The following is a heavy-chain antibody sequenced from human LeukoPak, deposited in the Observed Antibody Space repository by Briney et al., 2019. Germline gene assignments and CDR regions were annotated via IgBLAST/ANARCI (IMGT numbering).Heavy chain of an antibody. J-gene: IGHJ5*02. CDR1: GFSLSTTGLG. V-gene: IGHV2-5*02. CDR3: AHRRRIWSGYYTAPDNWFDP. CDR2: IYWDDDK. Sequence: SGPTLVKPTQTLTLTCSFSGFSLSTTGLGVGWIRQPPGKALEWLALIYWDDDKRYSPSLKSRLTITKDTSKNQVVLTMTNMDPVDTATYYCAHRRRIWSGYYTAPDNWFDPWGQGTLVTVSS. D-gene: IGHD3-3*01.